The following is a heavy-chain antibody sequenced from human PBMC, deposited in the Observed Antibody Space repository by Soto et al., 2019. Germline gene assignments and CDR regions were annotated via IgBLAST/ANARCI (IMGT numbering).Heavy chain of an antibody. D-gene: IGHD2-2*01. CDR1: GGSISNYY. CDR3: ARYNSYAIDY. CDR2: IHYSGTT. Sequence: KTSETLSLTCTVSGGSISNYYWSWIRQPPGKGLERIANIHYSGTTNYNPSLASRVTVSVDTSKNQFSLKLTSVTAADRAIYYCARYNSYAIDYWGREPWSPSPQ. V-gene: IGHV4-59*01. J-gene: IGHJ4*02.